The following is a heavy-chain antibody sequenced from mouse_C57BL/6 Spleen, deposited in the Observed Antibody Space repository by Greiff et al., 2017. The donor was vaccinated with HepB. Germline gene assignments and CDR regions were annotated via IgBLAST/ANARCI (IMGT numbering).Heavy chain of an antibody. V-gene: IGHV1-15*01. CDR2: IDPETGGT. CDR1: GYTFTDYE. Sequence: QVQLQQSGAELVRPGASVTLSCKASGYTFTDYEMHWVKQTPVHGLEWIGAIDPETGGTAYNQKFKGKAILTADKSSSTAYMELRSLTSEDSAVYYCTKNLLLDSRWGQGTTLTVSS. J-gene: IGHJ2*01. D-gene: IGHD1-1*01. CDR3: TKNLLLDSR.